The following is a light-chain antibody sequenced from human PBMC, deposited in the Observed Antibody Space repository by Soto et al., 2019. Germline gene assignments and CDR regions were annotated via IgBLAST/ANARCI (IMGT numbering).Light chain of an antibody. Sequence: DIQMTQSPSSLSAFVGDRVTITCRASQSISSWLAWYQQKPGKAPKVLIYKASSLESGVPSRFSGSGSGTEFTLTISSLQPDDFATYYCQQYNSYWTFGQGTKVDIK. CDR3: QQYNSYWT. V-gene: IGKV1-5*03. CDR1: QSISSW. J-gene: IGKJ1*01. CDR2: KAS.